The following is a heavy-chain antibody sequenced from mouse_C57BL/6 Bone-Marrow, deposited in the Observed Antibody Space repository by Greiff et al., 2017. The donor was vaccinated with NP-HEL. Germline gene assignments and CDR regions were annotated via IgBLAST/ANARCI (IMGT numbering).Heavy chain of an antibody. CDR1: GFSLSTSGMG. J-gene: IGHJ2*01. CDR3: ARKDYGGFDY. D-gene: IGHD1-1*01. V-gene: IGHV8-12*01. CDR2: IYWDDDT. Sequence: QVTLKESGPGILQSSQTLSLTCSFSGFSLSTSGMGVSWIRQPSGKGLEWLAHIYWDDDTRYNPSLKSRLTISKDTSRNQVFLKITSVDTADTATYYCARKDYGGFDYWGQGTTLTVSS.